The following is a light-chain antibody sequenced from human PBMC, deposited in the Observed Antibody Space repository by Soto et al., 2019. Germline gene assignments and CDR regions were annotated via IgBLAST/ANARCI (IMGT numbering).Light chain of an antibody. CDR1: QSISSW. CDR2: KAS. Sequence: DIQMTQSPSTLSASVGDRVTITCRASQSISSWLAWYQQKPGKAPKPLIYKASSLESGFPSRFSGRGSGTEFTLTTSSLQPDDFATYYCQQYNSYWTFGQGTKVEIK. V-gene: IGKV1-5*03. CDR3: QQYNSYWT. J-gene: IGKJ1*01.